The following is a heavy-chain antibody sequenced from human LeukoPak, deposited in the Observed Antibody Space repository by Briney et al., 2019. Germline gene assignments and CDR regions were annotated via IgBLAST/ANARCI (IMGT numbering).Heavy chain of an antibody. CDR3: ARSYGDYEGPFDY. Sequence: ASGSNAYYADSVKGRFTSSRDNSKDRLYLQMNSLRAEDTAVYYCARSYGDYEGPFDYWGQGTLVTVSS. D-gene: IGHD4-17*01. J-gene: IGHJ4*02. CDR2: ASGSNA. V-gene: IGHV3-23*01.